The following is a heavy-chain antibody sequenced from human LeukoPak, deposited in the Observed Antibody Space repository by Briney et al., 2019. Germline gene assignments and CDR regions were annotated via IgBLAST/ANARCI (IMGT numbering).Heavy chain of an antibody. Sequence: SETLSLTCTVSGGSISSSSYYWGWIRQPPGKGLEWIGSIYYSGSTYYNPSLKSRVTISEDTSKNQFSLKLSSVTAADTAVYYCARGRAAAGEYGMDVWGQGTTVTVSS. J-gene: IGHJ6*02. CDR3: ARGRAAAGEYGMDV. CDR2: IYYSGST. D-gene: IGHD6-13*01. CDR1: GGSISSSSYY. V-gene: IGHV4-39*07.